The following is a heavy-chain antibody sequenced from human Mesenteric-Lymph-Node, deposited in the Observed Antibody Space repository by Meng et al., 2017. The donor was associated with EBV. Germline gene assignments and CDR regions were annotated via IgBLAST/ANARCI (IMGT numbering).Heavy chain of an antibody. Sequence: EVQLVXSXXXXXKPXGSLRLSCAASGFIFSTYSMNWVRQAPGKGLEWVSSISSDGNYIYYADSVKGRFTISRDNAKNSLYLQMNSLRVDDTGVYYCTRAAFDPWGQGTLVTVSS. CDR2: ISSDGNYI. CDR1: GFIFSTYS. J-gene: IGHJ5*02. V-gene: IGHV3-21*06. CDR3: TRAAFDP.